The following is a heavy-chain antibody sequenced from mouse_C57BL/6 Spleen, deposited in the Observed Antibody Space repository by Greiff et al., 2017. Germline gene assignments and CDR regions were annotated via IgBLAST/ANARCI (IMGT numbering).Heavy chain of an antibody. CDR1: GYAFSSSW. V-gene: IGHV1-82*01. J-gene: IGHJ1*03. Sequence: QVQLQQSGPELVKPGASVKISCKASGYAFSSSWMNWVKQRPGKGLEWIGRIYPGDGDTNYNGKFKGKATLTADTSSITAYMQLSSLTSEDSSVYFCARMPNYYCSSHWYFDVWGTGTTVTVSS. CDR2: IYPGDGDT. D-gene: IGHD1-1*01. CDR3: ARMPNYYCSSHWYFDV.